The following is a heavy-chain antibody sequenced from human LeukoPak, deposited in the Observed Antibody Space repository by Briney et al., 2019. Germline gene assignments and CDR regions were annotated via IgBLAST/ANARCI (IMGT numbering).Heavy chain of an antibody. CDR1: GGSISSSSYY. D-gene: IGHD6-13*01. Sequence: SETLFLTCTVSGGSISSSSYYWGWIRQPPGKGLEWIGSIYYSGSTYYNPSLKSRVTISVDTSKNQFSLKLSSVTAADTAVYYCASRYSSSWQQLGFDPWGQGTLVTVSS. J-gene: IGHJ5*02. CDR3: ASRYSSSWQQLGFDP. CDR2: IYYSGST. V-gene: IGHV4-39*01.